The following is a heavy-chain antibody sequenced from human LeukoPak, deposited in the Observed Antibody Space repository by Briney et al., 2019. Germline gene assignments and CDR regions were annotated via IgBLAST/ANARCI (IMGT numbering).Heavy chain of an antibody. V-gene: IGHV3-74*01. D-gene: IGHD3-3*01. Sequence: GGSLRLSCAASGFTFSSYWMHWVRQAPGKRLVWVSRINTDGSSTSYADSVKGRFAISRDNAKNTLYLQMNSLRAEDTAVYYCARDGVYYDFWSGYYPDYYYYYYMDVWGKGTTVTVSS. CDR3: ARDGVYYDFWSGYYPDYYYYYYMDV. J-gene: IGHJ6*03. CDR1: GFTFSSYW. CDR2: INTDGSST.